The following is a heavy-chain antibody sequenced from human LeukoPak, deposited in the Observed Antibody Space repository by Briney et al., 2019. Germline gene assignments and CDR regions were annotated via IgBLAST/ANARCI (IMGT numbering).Heavy chain of an antibody. J-gene: IGHJ4*02. CDR3: ARPLEGYGGNLLAVAGY. D-gene: IGHD4-23*01. Sequence: GASVKVSCKASGYTFTSYDINWVRQATGQGLEWMGWMNPNSGNTGYAQKFQGRVTMTRNTSISTAYMELSSLRSEDTAVYYCARPLEGYGGNLLAVAGYWGQGTLVTVSS. CDR2: MNPNSGNT. V-gene: IGHV1-8*01. CDR1: GYTFTSYD.